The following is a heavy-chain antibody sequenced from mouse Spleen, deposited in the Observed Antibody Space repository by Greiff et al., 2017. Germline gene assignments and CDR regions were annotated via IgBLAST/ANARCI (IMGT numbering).Heavy chain of an antibody. Sequence: QVQLKQSGPGLVQPSQSLSITCTVSGFSLTSYGVHWVRQSPGKGLEWLGVIWSGGSTDYNAAFISRLIISKDNSKSQVFFKMNSLQADDTARYYCARNPHHYYGSSYWYFDVWGAGTTVTVSS. J-gene: IGHJ1*01. CDR2: IWSGGST. D-gene: IGHD1-1*01. V-gene: IGHV2-2*01. CDR3: ARNPHHYYGSSYWYFDV. CDR1: GFSLTSYG.